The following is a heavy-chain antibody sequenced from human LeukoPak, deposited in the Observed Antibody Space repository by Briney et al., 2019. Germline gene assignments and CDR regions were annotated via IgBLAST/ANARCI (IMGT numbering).Heavy chain of an antibody. J-gene: IGHJ4*02. CDR1: GFTVGTDF. CDR3: ANRGS. Sequence: GGSLRLSCAASGFTVGTDFMSWVRQAPGKGLVWVSMTHVVSGEFYADSVKGRFTLSSDDSKNTLYLHMNSLRTEDTAVYYCANRGSWGQGTLVTVSS. CDR2: THVVSGE. V-gene: IGHV3-66*02.